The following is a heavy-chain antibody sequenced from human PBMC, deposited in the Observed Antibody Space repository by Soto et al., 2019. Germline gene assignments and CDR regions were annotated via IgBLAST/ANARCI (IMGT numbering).Heavy chain of an antibody. CDR2: IVPKFTTA. J-gene: IGHJ1*01. V-gene: IGHV1-69*06. Sequence: QVQLVQSGAEVKKPGSSVRVPCKASGGTFREYGVSWVRQAPGQGLEWMGGIVPKFTTAIYAQKFQGRVTINADRSTNTVYLRLVSLTSEDTAVYFCARENFTADHFDSAGYWPLHHWGQGSLVSVS. CDR3: ARENFTADHFDSAGYWPLHH. D-gene: IGHD3-22*01. CDR1: GGTFREYG.